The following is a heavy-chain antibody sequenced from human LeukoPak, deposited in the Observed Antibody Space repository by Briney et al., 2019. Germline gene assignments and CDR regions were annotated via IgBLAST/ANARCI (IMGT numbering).Heavy chain of an antibody. CDR2: ISGSGGST. Sequence: GGSLRLSCAASGFTFSSYAMSWVRQAPGEGLEWVSAISGSGGSTYYADSVKGRFTISRDNSKNTLYLQMNSLRAEDTAVYYCAEGDIVVVPAAYFDYWGQGTLVTVSS. V-gene: IGHV3-23*01. J-gene: IGHJ4*02. D-gene: IGHD2-2*01. CDR3: AEGDIVVVPAAYFDY. CDR1: GFTFSSYA.